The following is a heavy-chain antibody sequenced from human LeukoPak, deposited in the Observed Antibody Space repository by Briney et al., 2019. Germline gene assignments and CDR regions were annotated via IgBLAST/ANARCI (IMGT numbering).Heavy chain of an antibody. CDR2: ISSDGSKK. Sequence: PGGSLRLSCEVSGFTFSSYAMHCVRQAPGKGLEWVAVISSDGSKKDYADSVKGRFTISRDNSKSTLYLQMIGLRAEDTAIYYCAKDSAYSGWSGGFDFWGQGALVTVSS. V-gene: IGHV3-30*04. D-gene: IGHD6-19*01. J-gene: IGHJ4*02. CDR3: AKDSAYSGWSGGFDF. CDR1: GFTFSSYA.